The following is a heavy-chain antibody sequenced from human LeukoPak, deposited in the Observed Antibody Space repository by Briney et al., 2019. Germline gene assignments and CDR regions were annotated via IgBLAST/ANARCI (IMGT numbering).Heavy chain of an antibody. CDR3: ARVPMRYSSHFDY. J-gene: IGHJ4*02. CDR2: MNPNSGNT. D-gene: IGHD6-19*01. Sequence: INXXXXATGXGLEWMGWMNPNSGNTGYAQKFQGRVTMTRNTSISTAYMELSSLRSEDTAVYYCARVPMRYSSHFDYWGQGTLVTVSS. V-gene: IGHV1-8*01.